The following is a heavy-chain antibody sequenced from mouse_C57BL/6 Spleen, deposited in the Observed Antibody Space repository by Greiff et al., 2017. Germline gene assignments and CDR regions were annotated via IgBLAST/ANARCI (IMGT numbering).Heavy chain of an antibody. CDR1: GYTFTDYY. D-gene: IGHD1-1*01. J-gene: IGHJ4*01. CDR2: INPYNGGT. Sequence: DVKLQESGPVLVKPGASVKMSCKASGYTFTDYYMNWVKQSHGKSLEWIGVINPYNGGTSYNQKFKGKATLTVDKSSSTAYMELNSLTSEDSAVYYCARWTTVVAPYAMDYWGQGTSVTVSS. CDR3: ARWTTVVAPYAMDY. V-gene: IGHV1-19*01.